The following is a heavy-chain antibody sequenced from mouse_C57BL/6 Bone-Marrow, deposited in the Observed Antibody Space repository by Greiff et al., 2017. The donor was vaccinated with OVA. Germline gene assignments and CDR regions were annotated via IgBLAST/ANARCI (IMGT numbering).Heavy chain of an antibody. CDR3: TRRGDGYPWFAY. Sequence: QVQLQQSGAELVRPGASVTLSCKASGYTFTDYEMHWVKQTPVHGLEWIGAIDPETGGTAYNQKFKGKAILTADKSSSTAYMELRSLTSEDSAVYYWTRRGDGYPWFAYWGQGTLVTVSA. D-gene: IGHD2-3*01. J-gene: IGHJ3*01. CDR1: GYTFTDYE. V-gene: IGHV1-15*01. CDR2: IDPETGGT.